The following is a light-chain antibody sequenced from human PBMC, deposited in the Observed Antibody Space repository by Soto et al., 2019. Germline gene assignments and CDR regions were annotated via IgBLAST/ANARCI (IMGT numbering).Light chain of an antibody. CDR3: SSYAGSYNVV. J-gene: IGLJ2*01. Sequence: QSALTQPRSVSGSPGQSVTISCTGTSSDVGSYNHVSWYQHYSGKAPKVMIYEVDKRSSTVPDRFSGSKSGNTASLTISGLRAEDEADYYCSSYAGSYNVVFGGGTKLTVL. CDR2: EVD. V-gene: IGLV2-11*01. CDR1: SSDVGSYNH.